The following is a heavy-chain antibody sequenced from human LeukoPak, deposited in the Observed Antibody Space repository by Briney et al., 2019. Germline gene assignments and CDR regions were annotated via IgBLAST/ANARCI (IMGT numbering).Heavy chain of an antibody. CDR3: ARGIESYGDYGY. CDR1: GGSISGSY. Sequence: SETLSLTCTVSGGSISGSYWSWIRQPPGKGLEWIAYMYNSGSTNYNPSLKSRVTISIDTSKNQFSLRLSSLTAADTAIYYCARGIESYGDYGYWGQGILVTVSS. CDR2: MYNSGST. V-gene: IGHV4-59*01. J-gene: IGHJ4*02. D-gene: IGHD4-17*01.